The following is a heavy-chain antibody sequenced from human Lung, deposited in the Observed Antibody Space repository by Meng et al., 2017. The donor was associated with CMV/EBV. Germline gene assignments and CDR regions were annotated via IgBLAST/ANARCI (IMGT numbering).Heavy chain of an antibody. D-gene: IGHD3-16*02. Sequence: SCPTLVKPTQTLTLTCTFSGFSLSTDGVGVGWIRQPPGKALEWLALIYWNDDKCYSPSLSTRLTIPKGTSKNQVVLRMANLDPVDTSTYFCANRPLYPNVFDVWGQGXMVTASS. V-gene: IGHV2-5*01. CDR2: IYWNDDK. CDR1: GFSLSTDGVG. J-gene: IGHJ3*01. CDR3: ANRPLYPNVFDV.